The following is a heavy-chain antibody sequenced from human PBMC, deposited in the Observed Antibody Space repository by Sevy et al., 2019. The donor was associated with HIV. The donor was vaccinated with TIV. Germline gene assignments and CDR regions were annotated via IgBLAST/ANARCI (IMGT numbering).Heavy chain of an antibody. Sequence: GGSLRLSCAASGFTVSTNYMSWVRQAPGKGLEWVSVIYSGGTTYYADSVKGRFTISRDKSKNTLYLQINSLRAEDTAVYYCAREFGDGYNPRYYFDYWGQGTLVTVSS. CDR3: AREFGDGYNPRYYFDY. J-gene: IGHJ4*02. CDR1: GFTVSTNY. CDR2: IYSGGTT. D-gene: IGHD3-3*01. V-gene: IGHV3-53*01.